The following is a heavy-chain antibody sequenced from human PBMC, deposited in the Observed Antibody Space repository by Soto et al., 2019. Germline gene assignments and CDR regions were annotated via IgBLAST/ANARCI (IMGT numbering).Heavy chain of an antibody. CDR2: ISWNSGSI. D-gene: IGHD1-26*01. J-gene: IGHJ3*02. Sequence: EVQLVESGGGLVQPGRSLRLSCAASGFTFDDYAMHWVRQAPGKGLEWVSGISWNSGSIGYADSVKGRFTISRDNAKNSLYLQMNSLRAEDTALYYCAKDRVWDLNAFDIWGQGTMVTVSS. V-gene: IGHV3-9*01. CDR1: GFTFDDYA. CDR3: AKDRVWDLNAFDI.